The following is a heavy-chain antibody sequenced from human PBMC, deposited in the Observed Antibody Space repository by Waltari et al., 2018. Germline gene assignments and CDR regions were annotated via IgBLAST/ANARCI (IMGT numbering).Heavy chain of an antibody. CDR3: ARGQKSYSSSWYPPPRYFQH. D-gene: IGHD6-13*01. V-gene: IGHV1-69*08. CDR2: IIPILGTA. CDR1: GGTFSSYA. Sequence: QVQLVQSGAEVKKPGSSVKVSCKASGGTFSSYAISWVRQAPGQGLEWMGRIIPILGTANYAQKFQGRVTITADKSTSTAYMELSSLRSEDTAVYYCARGQKSYSSSWYPPPRYFQHWGQGTLVTVSS. J-gene: IGHJ1*01.